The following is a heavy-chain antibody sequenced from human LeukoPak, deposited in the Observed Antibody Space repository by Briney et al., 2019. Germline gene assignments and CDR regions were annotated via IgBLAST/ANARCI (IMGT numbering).Heavy chain of an antibody. CDR2: IIPIFGTA. CDR1: GGTFSSYA. D-gene: IGHD6-13*01. CDR3: ARRIAAAGTDYFDY. Sequence: SVKVSCKASGGTFSSYAISCVRQAPGQGLEWMGGIIPIFGTANYAQKFQGRVTITADESTSTAYMELSSLRSEDTAVYYCARRIAAAGTDYFDYWGQGTLVTVSS. V-gene: IGHV1-69*13. J-gene: IGHJ4*02.